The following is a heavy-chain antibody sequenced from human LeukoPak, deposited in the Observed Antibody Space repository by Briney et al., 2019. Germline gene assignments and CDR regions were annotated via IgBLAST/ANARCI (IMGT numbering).Heavy chain of an antibody. CDR2: IYSGGST. Sequence: PGGSLRLSCAASGFTVSSNYMSWVRQAPGKGLEWVSVIYSGGSTYYADSVKGRFTISRDNSKNTLYLQMNSLRAEDTAVYYCARDPTIAAAGSPDYWGQGTLVTVSS. CDR3: ARDPTIAAAGSPDY. CDR1: GFTVSSNY. J-gene: IGHJ4*02. V-gene: IGHV3-66*01. D-gene: IGHD6-13*01.